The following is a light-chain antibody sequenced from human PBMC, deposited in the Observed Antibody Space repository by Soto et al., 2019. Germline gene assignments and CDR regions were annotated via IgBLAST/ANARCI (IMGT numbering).Light chain of an antibody. CDR2: HVP. CDR3: SSYTSSNTYV. V-gene: IGLV2-14*03. Sequence: QSVLTQPASVSGSPGRSITISCTGSSSDVGGYNFVSWYQQQPGKAPQLMIYHVPNRPSGISNRFSGSRSGNTASLTISGLQAEDEADYYCSSYTSSNTYVFGTGTKLTVL. CDR1: SSDVGGYNF. J-gene: IGLJ1*01.